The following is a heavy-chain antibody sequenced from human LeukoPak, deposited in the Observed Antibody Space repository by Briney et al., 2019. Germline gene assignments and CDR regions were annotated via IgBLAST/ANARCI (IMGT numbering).Heavy chain of an antibody. J-gene: IGHJ4*02. CDR2: ILYTGST. CDR1: GGSIINYY. D-gene: IGHD3-9*01. CDR3: ASGLRYFDLYY. Sequence: PSETLSLTCTVSGGSIINYYWSWIRQPPGKALEWIGYILYTGSTNYNPSLKSRVTISVDTSKNQFSLKLSSVTAADTAVYYCASGLRYFDLYYWGQGTLVTVSS. V-gene: IGHV4-59*08.